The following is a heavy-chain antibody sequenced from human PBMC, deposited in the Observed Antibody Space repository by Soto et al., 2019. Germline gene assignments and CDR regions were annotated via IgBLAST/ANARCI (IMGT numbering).Heavy chain of an antibody. J-gene: IGHJ6*02. CDR3: ARGSTYAPAYYYAMDV. V-gene: IGHV1-8*01. CDR1: GYTFTSYD. D-gene: IGHD4-17*01. CDR2: MNPNSGNT. Sequence: QVQLVQSGAEVKKPGASVKVSCKASGYTFTSYDINWVRQATGQGLEWMGWMNPNSGNTGYVQKFQGRVTMTSTTSISTAYMELSSLRSADTAVYYCARGSTYAPAYYYAMDVWGQGTTVTVSS.